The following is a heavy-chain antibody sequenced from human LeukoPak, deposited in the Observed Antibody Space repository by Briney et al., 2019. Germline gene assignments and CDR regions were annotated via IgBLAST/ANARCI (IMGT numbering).Heavy chain of an antibody. J-gene: IGHJ6*03. CDR2: ISSSSSYI. V-gene: IGHV3-21*01. CDR1: GFTFSSYS. D-gene: IGHD3-10*01. CDR3: ARDPGVRYYGSGSKNYYYMDV. Sequence: GGSLRLSCAASGFTFSSYSMNWVRQAPGKGLEWVSSISSSSSYIYYADSVKGRFTISRDNAKNSLYLQMNSLRAEDTAVYYCARDPGVRYYGSGSKNYYYMDVWGKGTTVTISS.